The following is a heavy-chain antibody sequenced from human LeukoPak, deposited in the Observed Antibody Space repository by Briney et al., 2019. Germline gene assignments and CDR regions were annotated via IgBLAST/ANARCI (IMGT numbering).Heavy chain of an antibody. J-gene: IGHJ3*02. CDR2: IKQDGSAI. V-gene: IGHV3-7*01. Sequence: GGSLRLSCAASGFTFSSYWMSWVRQAPGKGLEWVANIKQDGSAIYYVDSVKGRFTISRDNAKNSLYLQMNSLRAEDTAVYYCARRSYSYGCPHYAFGIWGQRTIVTLLS. CDR1: GFTFSSYW. D-gene: IGHD5-18*01. CDR3: ARRSYSYGCPHYAFGI.